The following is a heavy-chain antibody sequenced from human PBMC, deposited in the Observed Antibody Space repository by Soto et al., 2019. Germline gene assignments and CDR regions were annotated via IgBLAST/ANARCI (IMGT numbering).Heavy chain of an antibody. J-gene: IGHJ5*02. Sequence: ASVKVSCKASGYTFTAFYMNWVRQAPGQGLEWMGWVNPNTGVAKYAQKFQGRVTMTRDTSINTAYMELSGLTSDDTAVYYCTTLRLDPWGQGTLVTVSS. D-gene: IGHD3-9*01. CDR2: VNPNTGVA. V-gene: IGHV1-2*02. CDR3: TTLRLDP. CDR1: GYTFTAFY.